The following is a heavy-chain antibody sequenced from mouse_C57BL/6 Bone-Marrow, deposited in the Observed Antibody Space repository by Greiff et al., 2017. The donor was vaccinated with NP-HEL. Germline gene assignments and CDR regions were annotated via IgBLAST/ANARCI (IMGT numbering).Heavy chain of an antibody. V-gene: IGHV1-19*01. Sequence: VQLQQSGPVLVKPGASVKMSCKASGYTFTDYYMNWVKQSHGKSLEWIGVINPYNGGTSYNQKFKGKATLTVDKSSSTAYMELNSLTSEDSAVYYCAREGFYEYDGWYFDVWGTGTTVTVSS. CDR1: GYTFTDYY. J-gene: IGHJ1*03. CDR3: AREGFYEYDGWYFDV. D-gene: IGHD2-4*01. CDR2: INPYNGGT.